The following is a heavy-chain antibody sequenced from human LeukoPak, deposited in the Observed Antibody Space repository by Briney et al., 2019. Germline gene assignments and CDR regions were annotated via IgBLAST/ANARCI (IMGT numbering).Heavy chain of an antibody. D-gene: IGHD6-13*01. Sequence: GGSLRLSCAASGFTFSSYWMSWVRQAPGKGLEWVANIKQDGSEKYYVDSVKSRITISRDNAKNSLYLQMSSLRAEDTAVYYCARDAGQQPHDYWGQGTLVTVSS. CDR3: ARDAGQQPHDY. V-gene: IGHV3-7*05. CDR1: GFTFSSYW. CDR2: IKQDGSEK. J-gene: IGHJ4*02.